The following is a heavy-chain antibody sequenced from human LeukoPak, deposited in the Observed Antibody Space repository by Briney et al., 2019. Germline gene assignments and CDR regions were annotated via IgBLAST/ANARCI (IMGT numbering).Heavy chain of an antibody. J-gene: IGHJ4*02. CDR1: GGPLSSSSYH. Sequence: KSSDTLSLPCTVSGGPLSSSSYHWGWIRHPQGTGLEWIRRIYYSGSTYYNPSLKIRVTISVDTSKNQFSLKLSSVTAADTAVYYCARLRGMAIAAAGLFDYWGQGTLVTVSS. CDR3: ARLRGMAIAAAGLFDY. V-gene: IGHV4-39*01. CDR2: IYYSGST. D-gene: IGHD6-13*01.